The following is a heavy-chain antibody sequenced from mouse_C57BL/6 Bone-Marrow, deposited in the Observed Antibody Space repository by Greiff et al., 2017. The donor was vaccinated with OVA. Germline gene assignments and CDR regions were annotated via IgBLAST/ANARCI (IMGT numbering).Heavy chain of an antibody. CDR2: ISSGGSYT. CDR1: GFTFSSYG. J-gene: IGHJ1*03. V-gene: IGHV5-6*01. CDR3: ARYYYGSLWYFDV. D-gene: IGHD1-1*01. Sequence: EVQGVESGGDLVKPGGSLKLSCAASGFTFSSYGMSWVRQTPDKRLEWVATISSGGSYTYYPDSVKGRFTISRDNAKNTLYLQMSSLKSEDTAMYYCARYYYGSLWYFDVWGTGTTVTVSS.